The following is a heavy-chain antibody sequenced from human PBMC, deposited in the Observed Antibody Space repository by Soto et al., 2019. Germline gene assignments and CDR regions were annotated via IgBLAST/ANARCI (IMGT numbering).Heavy chain of an antibody. V-gene: IGHV3-23*01. CDR3: AKVFYYYDSSGYYYFDY. CDR1: GFTFSSYA. Sequence: EVQLLESGGGLVQPGGSLRLSCAASGFTFSSYAVSWVRQAPGNGPEWISSISGSGSTIYYADSVKGRFTISRDNSKNTLYLQMSSLRAEDTAVYYCAKVFYYYDSSGYYYFDYWGQGTLVTVSS. D-gene: IGHD3-22*01. CDR2: ISGSGSTI. J-gene: IGHJ4*02.